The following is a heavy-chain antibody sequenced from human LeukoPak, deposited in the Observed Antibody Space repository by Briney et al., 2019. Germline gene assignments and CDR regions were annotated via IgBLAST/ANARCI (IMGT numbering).Heavy chain of an antibody. V-gene: IGHV3-30-3*01. CDR2: ISYDGSNK. CDR3: ARDSISYYDILTGRGDYFDY. CDR1: GFTFSSYA. D-gene: IGHD3-9*01. Sequence: PGGSLRLSCAASGFTFSSYAMHWVRQAPDKGLEWVAVISYDGSNKYYADSVKGRFTISRDNSKNTLYLQMNSLRAEDTAVYYCARDSISYYDILTGRGDYFDYWGQGTLVTVSS. J-gene: IGHJ4*02.